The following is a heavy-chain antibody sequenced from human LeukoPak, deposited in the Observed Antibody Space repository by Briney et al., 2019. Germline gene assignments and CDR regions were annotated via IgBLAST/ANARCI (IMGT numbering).Heavy chain of an antibody. D-gene: IGHD2/OR15-2a*01. CDR3: ARDENTSALSEY. J-gene: IGHJ4*02. V-gene: IGHV3-23*01. CDR1: GFSFSSNT. Sequence: GGSLRLSCAGSGFSFSSNTMSWVRQAPGRGLEWVSAISNNGGRTDYADSVKGRFTISRDNSKSTLYLHMDSLRAEDTAVYYCARDENTSALSEYWGQGTLVTVSS. CDR2: ISNNGGRT.